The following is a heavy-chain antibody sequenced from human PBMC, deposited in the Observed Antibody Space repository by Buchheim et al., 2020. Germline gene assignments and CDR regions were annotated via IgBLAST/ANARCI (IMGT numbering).Heavy chain of an antibody. V-gene: IGHV3-23*01. D-gene: IGHD3-3*01. Sequence: EVQLLESGGGLVQPGGSLRLSCVASGFTFDDYAMSWVRQAPGKGLEWVSAISGSGASTYYADSVKGRVTISRDNSKSTLYLQMNSLRAEDTAVYYCARGDSYYDFLCEYWGQGTL. J-gene: IGHJ1*01. CDR2: ISGSGAST. CDR3: ARGDSYYDFLCEY. CDR1: GFTFDDYA.